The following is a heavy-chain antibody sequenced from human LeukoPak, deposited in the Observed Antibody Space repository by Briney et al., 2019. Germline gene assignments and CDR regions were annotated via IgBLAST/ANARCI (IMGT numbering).Heavy chain of an antibody. D-gene: IGHD3-10*01. J-gene: IGHJ5*01. CDR3: ARLPLWFGQLFPNPPDS. Sequence: GESLEISCKTSGYRFTSYWIGWVRQMPGKGLEWMGIIYPGDSDTRYSPSFQGRVTISVDKSNSTAYLQWSGLKASDTAVYYCARLPLWFGQLFPNPPDSWGQGTLVTVSS. V-gene: IGHV5-51*01. CDR1: GYRFTSYW. CDR2: IYPGDSDT.